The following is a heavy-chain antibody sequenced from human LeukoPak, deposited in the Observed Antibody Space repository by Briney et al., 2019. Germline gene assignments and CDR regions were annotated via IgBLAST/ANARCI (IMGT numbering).Heavy chain of an antibody. CDR3: ARGPNYGSRSDYFDY. J-gene: IGHJ4*02. CDR2: ISSGGSII. Sequence: NPGGSPRLSCAASGFSVSDYYMSWIRQAPGKGLEWVSYISSGGSIIHYADSVKGRFTISRDNAKNSLYLQMNSLRAEDTAVYYCARGPNYGSRSDYFDYWGQGTPVTVSS. D-gene: IGHD3-10*01. V-gene: IGHV3-11*01. CDR1: GFSVSDYY.